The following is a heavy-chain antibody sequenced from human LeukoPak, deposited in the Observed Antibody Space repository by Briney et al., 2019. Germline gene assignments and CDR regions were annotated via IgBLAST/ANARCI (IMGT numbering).Heavy chain of an antibody. CDR1: GGSFSGDY. D-gene: IGHD2-2*01. V-gene: IGHV4-34*01. Sequence: SETLSLTCAVYGGSFSGDYWSWIRQPPGKGLEWIGEINHSGSTNYNLSLKSRVTISLDTSKNQFSLKVNSVTAADTAVYYCARVKGYCSSTSCYGYFDYWGQGTLVTVSS. J-gene: IGHJ4*02. CDR2: INHSGST. CDR3: ARVKGYCSSTSCYGYFDY.